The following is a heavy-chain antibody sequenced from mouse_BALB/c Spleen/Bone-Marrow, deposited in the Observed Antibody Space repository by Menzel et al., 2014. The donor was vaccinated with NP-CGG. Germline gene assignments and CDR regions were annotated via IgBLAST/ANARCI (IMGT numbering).Heavy chain of an antibody. J-gene: IGHJ4*01. D-gene: IGHD2-10*02. CDR3: ARGGYGNVYYAMDY. CDR1: GYTFTSYV. CDR2: INPYNDGT. V-gene: IGHV1-14*01. Sequence: EVKLVESGPELVKPGASVKMSCKASGYTFTSYVVHWVKQKPGQGLEWIGYINPYNDGTKYNEKFKGKATLTSDKSSSTAYMELSSLTSEDSAVYYCARGGYGNVYYAMDYWGQGTSVTVSS.